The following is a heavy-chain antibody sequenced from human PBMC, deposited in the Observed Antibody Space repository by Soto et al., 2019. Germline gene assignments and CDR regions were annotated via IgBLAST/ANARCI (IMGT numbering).Heavy chain of an antibody. J-gene: IGHJ3*02. Sequence: QVKLVQSGAEVKKPGASVKVSCKASGYTFTSYDITWVRQAPGQGLEWMGWFSAYNGNTNYAQKLQGRVTMATDTSTSTAAMELRSLRSDDTAVYYCARQQSSGWYFDAFDIWGQGTMVTVSS. CDR1: GYTFTSYD. CDR3: ARQQSSGWYFDAFDI. D-gene: IGHD6-19*01. CDR2: FSAYNGNT. V-gene: IGHV1-18*01.